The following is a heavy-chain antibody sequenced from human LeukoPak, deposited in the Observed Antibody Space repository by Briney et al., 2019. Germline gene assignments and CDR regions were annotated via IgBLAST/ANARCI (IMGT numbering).Heavy chain of an antibody. CDR2: INHSGST. J-gene: IGHJ4*02. CDR3: ARVFTLVQGAKFFDY. D-gene: IGHD3-10*01. V-gene: IGHV4-34*01. Sequence: SETLSLTCAVYGGSFSGYYWSWIRQPPGKGLEWIGEINHSGSTNYNPSLKSRVTISVDTSKNQFSLKLSSVTAADTAVYYCARVFTLVQGAKFFDYWGQGTLVTVSS. CDR1: GGSFSGYY.